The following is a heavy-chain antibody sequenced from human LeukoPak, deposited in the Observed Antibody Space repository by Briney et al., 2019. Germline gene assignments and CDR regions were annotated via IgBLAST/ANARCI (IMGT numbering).Heavy chain of an antibody. J-gene: IGHJ5*02. D-gene: IGHD6-13*01. V-gene: IGHV3-15*01. CDR2: IKSKTDGGTT. CDR3: TREYKNDGIAAAGS. CDR1: GFTFSNAW. Sequence: GGSLRLSCAASGFTFSNAWMSWVRQAPGKGLEWVGRIKSKTDGGTTDYAAPVKGRFTISRDDSKNTLYLQMNSLKTEDTAMYSCTREYKNDGIAAAGSWGQGTLVTVSS.